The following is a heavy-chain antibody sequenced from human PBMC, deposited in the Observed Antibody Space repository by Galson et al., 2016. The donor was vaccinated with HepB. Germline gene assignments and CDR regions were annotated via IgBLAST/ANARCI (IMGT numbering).Heavy chain of an antibody. J-gene: IGHJ4*02. CDR2: ISYDGSDK. D-gene: IGHD1-7*01. CDR1: GFTFSTYG. V-gene: IGHV3-30*18. CDR3: ANELWELRLNYNFDY. Sequence: SLRLSCAASGFTFSTYGMHWVRQAPGKGLEWVALISYDGSDKYYADSVKGRFLISRDNSKNTLYLLINSLRAEDTAVYYCANELWELRLNYNFDYWGQGTLVTFSS.